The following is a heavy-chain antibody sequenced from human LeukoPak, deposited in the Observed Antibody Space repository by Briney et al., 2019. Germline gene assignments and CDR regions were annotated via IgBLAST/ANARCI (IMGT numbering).Heavy chain of an antibody. V-gene: IGHV1-8*01. CDR1: GYTFTSYD. CDR3: ARARSSSSLLGYYYYYMDV. J-gene: IGHJ6*03. CDR2: MNPNSGNT. D-gene: IGHD6-6*01. Sequence: ASVKVSCKASGYTFTSYDINWVRQATGQGLEWMGWMNPNSGNTGYAQKFQGRVTMTRNNSISTAYMELSSLRSEDTAVYYCARARSSSSLLGYYYYYMDVWGKGTTVTVS.